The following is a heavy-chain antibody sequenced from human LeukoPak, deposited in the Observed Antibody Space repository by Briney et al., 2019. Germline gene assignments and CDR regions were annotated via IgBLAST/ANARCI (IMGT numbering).Heavy chain of an antibody. CDR2: ISSDGSST. CDR1: GFTFSSYW. CDR3: VRAGLGFGY. V-gene: IGHV3-74*01. Sequence: GGSLRLSCAASGFTFSSYWMHWVRQAPGKGLVWVSRISSDGSSTRYADSVKGLFTISRDNAKNTLYLQMNSLRAEDTAVYYCVRAGLGFGYWGQGTLVTVSS. J-gene: IGHJ4*02. D-gene: IGHD3/OR15-3a*01.